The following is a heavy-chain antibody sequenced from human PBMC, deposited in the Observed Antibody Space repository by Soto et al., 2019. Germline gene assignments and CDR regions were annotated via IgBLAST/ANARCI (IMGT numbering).Heavy chain of an antibody. D-gene: IGHD6-13*01. V-gene: IGHV3-23*01. CDR2: ISGSGGST. CDR3: AKDSYSRSWFRDDAFDI. Sequence: GGSLRLSGAASGFTFSSYAMSWVRQAPGKGLEWVSAISGSGGSTYYADSVKGRFTISRDNSKNTLYLQMNSLRAEDTAVYYCAKDSYSRSWFRDDAFDIWGQGTMVTVSS. CDR1: GFTFSSYA. J-gene: IGHJ3*02.